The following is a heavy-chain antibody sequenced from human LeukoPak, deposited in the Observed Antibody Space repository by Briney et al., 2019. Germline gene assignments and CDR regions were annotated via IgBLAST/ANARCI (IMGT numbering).Heavy chain of an antibody. CDR3: ARVGTELRFLEWLIWFDP. Sequence: GGSLRLSCAGSGFVFSDYTMTWVRQAPGKGLEWVSAIGGRGGSTYYADSVKGRVTISRDNAKNSLSLQMNSLRAEDTAVYYCARVGTELRFLEWLIWFDPWGQGTLVTVSS. CDR2: IGGRGGST. D-gene: IGHD3-3*01. CDR1: GFVFSDYT. V-gene: IGHV3-23*01. J-gene: IGHJ5*02.